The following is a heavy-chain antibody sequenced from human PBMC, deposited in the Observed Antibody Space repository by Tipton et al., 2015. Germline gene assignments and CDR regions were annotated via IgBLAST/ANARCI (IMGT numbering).Heavy chain of an antibody. CDR1: GYSISSGYY. Sequence: TLSLTCDVSGYSISSGYYWGWIRQPPGKGLEWIGYISFSDTTHYNPSLKSRITISLNTSKNQFSLKMSSVTAADTAVYFCARDLEHGMDVWGQGTTVTVS. CDR2: ISFSDTT. J-gene: IGHJ6*02. V-gene: IGHV4-61*01. CDR3: ARDLEHGMDV.